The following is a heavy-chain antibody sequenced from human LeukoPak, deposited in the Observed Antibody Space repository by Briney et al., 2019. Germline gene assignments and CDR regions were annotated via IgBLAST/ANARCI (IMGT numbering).Heavy chain of an antibody. Sequence: PSETLSLTCAVYGGSFSGYYWSWIRQPPGKGLERIGEINHSGSTNYNPSLKSRVTISVDTSKNQFSLKLSSVTAADTAVYYCKGLTYYYDSSGDYWGQGTLVTVSS. V-gene: IGHV4-34*01. D-gene: IGHD3-22*01. CDR3: KGLTYYYDSSGDY. J-gene: IGHJ4*02. CDR1: GGSFSGYY. CDR2: INHSGST.